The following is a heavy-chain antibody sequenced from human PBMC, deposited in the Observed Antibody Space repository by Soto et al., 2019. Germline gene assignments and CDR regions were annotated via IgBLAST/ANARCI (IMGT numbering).Heavy chain of an antibody. Sequence: QVQLVQSGAEVKKPGSSVKVSCKASGGTFSSYTIIWVRQAPGQGLEWMGRIIPILGIANYAQKFQGRVTITADKSTSTAYMELSSLRSEDTAVYYCARDLMGYCSGGSCFYYYYYYMDVWGKGPRSPSP. J-gene: IGHJ6*03. CDR3: ARDLMGYCSGGSCFYYYYYYMDV. CDR1: GGTFSSYT. V-gene: IGHV1-69*08. D-gene: IGHD2-15*01. CDR2: IIPILGIA.